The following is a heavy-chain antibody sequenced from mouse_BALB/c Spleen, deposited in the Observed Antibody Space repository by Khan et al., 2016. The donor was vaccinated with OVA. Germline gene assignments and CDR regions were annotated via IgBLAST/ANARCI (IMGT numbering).Heavy chain of an antibody. Sequence: EVQLVESGGDLVKPGGSLKLSCAASGFTFSSYSMSWVRQTPDKRLEWVTTISSVGDYTYYPDSVKGRFTISRDNAKNTLYLQMSSLKSEDTAMYYWASHLTGSFVYWGQGTRVTGSA. D-gene: IGHD4-1*01. CDR3: ASHLTGSFVY. V-gene: IGHV5-6*01. J-gene: IGHJ3*01. CDR1: GFTFSSYS. CDR2: ISSVGDYT.